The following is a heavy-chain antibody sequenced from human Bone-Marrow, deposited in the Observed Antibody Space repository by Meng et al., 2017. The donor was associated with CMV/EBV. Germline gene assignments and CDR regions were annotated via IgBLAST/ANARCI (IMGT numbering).Heavy chain of an antibody. CDR3: ARVRGGVVVGDGMDV. CDR2: MNPNSGNT. D-gene: IGHD3-16*02. Sequence: ASVKVSCKASGYTFTSYDINWVRQATGQGLEWMGWMNPNSGNTGYAQKFQGRVTMTRSTSISPAYMELSSLRSEDTAVYYGARVRGGVVVGDGMDVWGQGTTVTVSS. CDR1: GYTFTSYD. V-gene: IGHV1-8*01. J-gene: IGHJ6*02.